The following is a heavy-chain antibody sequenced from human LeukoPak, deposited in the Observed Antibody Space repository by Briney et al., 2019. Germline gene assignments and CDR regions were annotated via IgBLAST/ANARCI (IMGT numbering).Heavy chain of an antibody. CDR3: VRALMSPSEY. Sequence: GGSLRLSCAASGFTFSAYWMHWVRQAPGKGLVWVSRINSDGSSTSYADSVKGRFTISKDNAKNTLYLQMNSLRVEDTAVYYCVRALMSPSEYWGQGTLVTVSS. CDR1: GFTFSAYW. V-gene: IGHV3-74*01. CDR2: INSDGSST. J-gene: IGHJ4*02. D-gene: IGHD3-16*01.